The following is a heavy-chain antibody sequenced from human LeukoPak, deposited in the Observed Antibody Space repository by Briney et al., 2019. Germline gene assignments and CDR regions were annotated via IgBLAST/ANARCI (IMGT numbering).Heavy chain of an antibody. CDR1: GYTFTSYY. Sequence: ASVKVSCKASGYTFTSYYMHWVRQAPGQGLEWMGIINPSGGSTSYAQKFQGRVTMTRDMSTSTVYMEPSSLRSEDTAVYYCASDASNFWSGYALDYWGQGTLVTVSS. CDR2: INPSGGST. V-gene: IGHV1-46*01. J-gene: IGHJ4*02. D-gene: IGHD3-3*01. CDR3: ASDASNFWSGYALDY.